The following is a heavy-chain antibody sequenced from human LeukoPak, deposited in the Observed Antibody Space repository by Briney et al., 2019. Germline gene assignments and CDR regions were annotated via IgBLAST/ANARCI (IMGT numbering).Heavy chain of an antibody. V-gene: IGHV3-7*05. Sequence: GGSLRLSCAASGFTFSSYWMSWVRQAPGKGLEWVANIKQDGSEKYYVDSVKGRFTISRDNAKNSLYLQMNSLRAEDTAVYYCARDQRYCSSSSCPWDPFDYWGQGTLVTASS. D-gene: IGHD2-2*01. CDR1: GFTFSSYW. CDR3: ARDQRYCSSSSCPWDPFDY. CDR2: IKQDGSEK. J-gene: IGHJ4*02.